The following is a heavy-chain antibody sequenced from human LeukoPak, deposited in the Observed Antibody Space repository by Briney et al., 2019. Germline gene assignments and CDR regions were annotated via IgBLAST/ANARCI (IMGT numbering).Heavy chain of an antibody. J-gene: IGHJ4*02. CDR1: GFTFDDYA. CDR3: AKDSYSSSWYYFDY. D-gene: IGHD6-13*01. CDR2: ISWNSGSI. V-gene: IGHV3-9*01. Sequence: GGSLRLSCAASGFTFDDYAMHWVRQAPGKGLEWVSGISWNSGSIGYADSVKGRFTISRDNAKNSLYLQMNSLRAEDTALYYCAKDSYSSSWYYFDYWGQGTLVTVSS.